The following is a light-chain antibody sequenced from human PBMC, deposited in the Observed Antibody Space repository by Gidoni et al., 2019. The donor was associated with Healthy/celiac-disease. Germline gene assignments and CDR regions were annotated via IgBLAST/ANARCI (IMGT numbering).Light chain of an antibody. V-gene: IGLV1-40*01. CDR1: SSNIGAGYD. CDR3: QSYDSSLSGWGV. CDR2: GNS. Sequence: QSVLTQPPSVSGAPGQRVTISCTGSSSNIGAGYDVHWYQQLPGTAPKLLIYGNSNRPSGVPDRFSGSKSGTSASLAITGLQAEDEADYYCQSYDSSLSGWGVFGGGNKLTVL. J-gene: IGLJ2*01.